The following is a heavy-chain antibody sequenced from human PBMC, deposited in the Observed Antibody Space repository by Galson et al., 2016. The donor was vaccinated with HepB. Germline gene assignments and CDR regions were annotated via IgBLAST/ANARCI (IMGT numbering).Heavy chain of an antibody. V-gene: IGHV3-23*01. D-gene: IGHD6-25*01. CDR3: AKVRPPYSSDWYFDL. J-gene: IGHJ2*01. Sequence: SLRLSCAASGFTFGNFAMNWVRQTPGKGLEWVAGITNRGFSTYYSDSVKGRFTISRDNFNNTLSLQITSVRAEDTAVYYCAKVRPPYSSDWYFDLWGRGTLVTVSS. CDR2: ITNRGFST. CDR1: GFTFGNFA.